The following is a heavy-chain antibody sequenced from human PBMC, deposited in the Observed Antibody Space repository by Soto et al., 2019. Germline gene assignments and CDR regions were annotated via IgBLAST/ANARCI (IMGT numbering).Heavy chain of an antibody. CDR3: ASYGGQRSFFDY. CDR1: Y. V-gene: IGHV4-30-4*01. J-gene: IGHJ4*02. CDR2: IYYSGST. D-gene: IGHD4-17*01. Sequence: YWSWIRQPPGKGLEWIGYIYYSGSTYYNPSLKSRVTISVDTSKNQFSLKLSSVTAADTAVYYCASYGGQRSFFDYWGQGTLVTVSS.